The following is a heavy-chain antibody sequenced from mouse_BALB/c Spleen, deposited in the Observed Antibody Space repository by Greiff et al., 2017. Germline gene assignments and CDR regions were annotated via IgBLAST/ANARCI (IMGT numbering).Heavy chain of an antibody. D-gene: IGHD2-4*01. CDR3: ARGDYDDWYFDV. Sequence: VQLQQSGAELVRPGTSVKVSCKASGYAFTNYLIEWVKQRPGQGLEWIGVINPGSGGTNYNEKFKGKATLTADKSSSTAYMQLSSLTSDDSAVYFCARGDYDDWYFDVWGAGTTVTVSS. J-gene: IGHJ1*01. CDR2: INPGSGGT. V-gene: IGHV1-54*01. CDR1: GYAFTNYL.